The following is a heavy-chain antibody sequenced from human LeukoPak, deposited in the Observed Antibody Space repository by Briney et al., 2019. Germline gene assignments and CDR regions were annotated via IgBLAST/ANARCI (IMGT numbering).Heavy chain of an antibody. CDR3: AKANTNRNPQYNWFEP. CDR1: GFMFSTYA. D-gene: IGHD1-14*01. V-gene: IGHV3-23*01. Sequence: GGSLRLSCTGSGFMFSTYAMSWVRQTPGKGLEWVSAMSGSDANTYYADSVKGRFTISRDNSKNTLYLQMNSLRAEDTAVYYCAKANTNRNPQYNWFEPWGQGTLVTVSS. J-gene: IGHJ5*02. CDR2: MSGSDANT.